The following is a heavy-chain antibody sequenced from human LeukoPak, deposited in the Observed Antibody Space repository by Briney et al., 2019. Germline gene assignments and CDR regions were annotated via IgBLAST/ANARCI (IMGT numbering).Heavy chain of an antibody. D-gene: IGHD3-22*01. V-gene: IGHV4-59*01. CDR1: DGSISSYY. J-gene: IGHJ4*02. CDR3: ARWGHFDTSGYFVVDY. Sequence: SETLSLTCTISDGSISSYYWNWIRQSPGKGLEWIGHIHYSGSTHYNPSLQSRVSISIDTSKNHFSLNLRSVIAVDTAVYYCARWGHFDTSGYFVVDYWGQGTLVTVSS. CDR2: IHYSGST.